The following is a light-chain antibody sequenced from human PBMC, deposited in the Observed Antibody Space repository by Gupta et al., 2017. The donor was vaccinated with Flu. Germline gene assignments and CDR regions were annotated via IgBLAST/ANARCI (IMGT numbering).Light chain of an antibody. CDR3: QQYNSSPWT. CDR1: QSISSW. J-gene: IGKJ1*01. V-gene: IGKV1-5*03. Sequence: IQMTQSPHTLSASVGDRVTITCRARQSISSWLAWYQQKPGKAPKLLIYKASSLESGVQSRFSGSGSGTEFTLTISSLQPDDFATYYCQQYNSSPWTLGQGTKGKIK. CDR2: KAS.